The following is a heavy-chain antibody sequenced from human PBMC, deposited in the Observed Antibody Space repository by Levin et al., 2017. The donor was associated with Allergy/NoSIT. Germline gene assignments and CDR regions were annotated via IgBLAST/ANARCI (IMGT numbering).Heavy chain of an antibody. V-gene: IGHV3-64*01. CDR2: ISSNGGST. CDR1: GFTFSSYA. CDR3: ARIAVAGGDDAFDI. J-gene: IGHJ3*02. D-gene: IGHD6-19*01. Sequence: GESLKISCAASGFTFSSYAMHWVRQAPGKGLEYVSAISSNGGSTYYANSVKGRFTISRDNSKNTLYLQMGSLRAEDMAVYYCARIAVAGGDDAFDIWGQGTMVTVSS.